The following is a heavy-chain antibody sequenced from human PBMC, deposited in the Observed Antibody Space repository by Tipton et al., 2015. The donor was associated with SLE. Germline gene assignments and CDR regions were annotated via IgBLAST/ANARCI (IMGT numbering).Heavy chain of an antibody. J-gene: IGHJ4*02. CDR1: GFTFGDFA. CDR2: ISYDGSNK. D-gene: IGHD2-15*01. Sequence: SLRLSCAASGFTFGDFAMHWVRQAPGKGLEWVAVISYDGSNKYYADSVKGRFTISRDNSKNTLYLQMNSLRAEDTAVYYCASALLDYFDYWGQGTLVTVSS. CDR3: ASALLDYFDY. V-gene: IGHV3-30*04.